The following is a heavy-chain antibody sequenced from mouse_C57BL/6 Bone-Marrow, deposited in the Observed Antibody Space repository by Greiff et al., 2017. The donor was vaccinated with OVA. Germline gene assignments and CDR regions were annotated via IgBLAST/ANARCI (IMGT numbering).Heavy chain of an antibody. CDR1: GYTFTSYG. Sequence: QVQLKESGAELARPGASVKLSCKASGYTFTSYGISWVKQRTGQGLEWIGEIYPRSGNTYYNEKFKGKATLTADKSSSTAYMELRSLTSEDSAVYFCARSYYSNYDLNWYFDVWGTGTTVTVSS. D-gene: IGHD2-5*01. CDR2: IYPRSGNT. CDR3: ARSYYSNYDLNWYFDV. V-gene: IGHV1-81*01. J-gene: IGHJ1*03.